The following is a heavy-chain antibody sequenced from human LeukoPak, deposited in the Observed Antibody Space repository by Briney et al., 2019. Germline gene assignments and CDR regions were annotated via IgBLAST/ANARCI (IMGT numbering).Heavy chain of an antibody. CDR3: ATYYSPFGRFDY. CDR1: GGSISSGGYY. D-gene: IGHD3-10*01. CDR2: IYHSGST. Sequence: SETLSLTCTVSGGSISSGGYYWSWIRQHPGKGLEWIGYIYHSGSTYYNPSLKSRVTISVDRSKNQFSLKLSSVTAADTAVYYCATYYSPFGRFDYWGQGTLVTVSS. J-gene: IGHJ4*02. V-gene: IGHV4-31*03.